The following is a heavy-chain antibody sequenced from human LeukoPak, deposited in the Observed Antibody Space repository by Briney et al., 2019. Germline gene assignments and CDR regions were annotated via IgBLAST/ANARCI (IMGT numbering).Heavy chain of an antibody. D-gene: IGHD3-10*01. Sequence: ASVKVSCKASGFTLSGYYMHWVRQAPGQGLELMAWISPNSGGTNYVQKFQGRVTVTRDTSISTDYMEINGLTSDDTALYYCAREPSGSGGYDYWGQGTLVTVSS. J-gene: IGHJ4*02. CDR2: ISPNSGGT. V-gene: IGHV1-2*02. CDR1: GFTLSGYY. CDR3: AREPSGSGGYDY.